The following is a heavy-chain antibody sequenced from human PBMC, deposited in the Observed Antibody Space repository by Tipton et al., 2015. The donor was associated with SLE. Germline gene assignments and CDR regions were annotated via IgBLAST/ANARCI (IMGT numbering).Heavy chain of an antibody. CDR3: ARPSDLYCSSTSCYTGGFDY. D-gene: IGHD2-2*02. CDR2: IYYSGST. CDR1: GGSISSYY. V-gene: IGHV4-59*08. J-gene: IGHJ4*02. Sequence: TLSLTCTVSGGSISSYYWSWIRQPPGKGLEWIGYIYYSGSTNYNPSLKSRVTISVDTPKNHFSRKLSSVTAADTAVYYCARPSDLYCSSTSCYTGGFDYWGQGTLVTVSS.